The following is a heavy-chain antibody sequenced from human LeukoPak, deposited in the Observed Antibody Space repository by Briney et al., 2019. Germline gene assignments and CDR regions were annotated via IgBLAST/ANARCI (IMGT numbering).Heavy chain of an antibody. J-gene: IGHJ6*03. Sequence: SETLSLTCSVSGGSISSGYYWGWIRQPPGKGLEWIGSIYHSGSAYYNPSLKSRVTISVDTSKNQFSLKLSSVTAADTAVYYCARIAVAGINYYYYMDVWGKGTTVTVSS. V-gene: IGHV4-38-2*02. D-gene: IGHD6-19*01. CDR2: IYHSGSA. CDR1: GGSISSGYY. CDR3: ARIAVAGINYYYYMDV.